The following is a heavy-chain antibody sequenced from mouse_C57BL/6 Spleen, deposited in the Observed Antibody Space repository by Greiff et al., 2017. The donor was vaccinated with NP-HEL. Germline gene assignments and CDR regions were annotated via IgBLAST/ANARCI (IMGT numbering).Heavy chain of an antibody. CDR3: ARQEKGYGSSYYAMDY. CDR1: GYTFTEYP. D-gene: IGHD1-1*01. CDR2: FYPGSGSI. J-gene: IGHJ4*01. Sequence: VQLQQSGAELVKPGASVKLSCKASGYTFTEYPIHWVKQRSGQGLEWIGWFYPGSGSIKYNEKFKDKATLTADKSSSTVYMELSRLTSEDSAVYFWARQEKGYGSSYYAMDYWGQGTSVTVSS. V-gene: IGHV1-62-2*01.